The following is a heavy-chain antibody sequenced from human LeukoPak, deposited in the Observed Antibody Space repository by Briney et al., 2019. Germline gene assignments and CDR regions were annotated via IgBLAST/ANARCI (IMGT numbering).Heavy chain of an antibody. V-gene: IGHV4-39*01. D-gene: IGHD6-13*01. J-gene: IGHJ4*02. Sequence: PSETLSLTCTVSGGSISSSSYYWGWIRQPPGKGLEWIGSIYYSGSTYYNPSLKNRVTISVDTSKNQFSLKLSSVTAADTAVYYCARPGQQPVLGFDYWGQGTLVTVSS. CDR2: IYYSGST. CDR3: ARPGQQPVLGFDY. CDR1: GGSISSSSYY.